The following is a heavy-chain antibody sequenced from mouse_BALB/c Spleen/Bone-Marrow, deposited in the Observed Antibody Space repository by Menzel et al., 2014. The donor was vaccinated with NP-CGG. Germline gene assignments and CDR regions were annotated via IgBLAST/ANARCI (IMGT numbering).Heavy chain of an antibody. CDR2: IDPGRGSS. D-gene: IGHD1-1*02. Sequence: QVHVKQSGPELVKPGASVKMSCKASGYTFTDYVISWVKRRTGQGLEWIGEIDPGRGSSFYNEKFKAKATLTADKSANTAYMQLSSLTSEDSAVYFCARDGSFAAMDYWGQGTSLTVSS. J-gene: IGHJ4*01. CDR1: GYTFTDYV. V-gene: IGHV1-77*01. CDR3: ARDGSFAAMDY.